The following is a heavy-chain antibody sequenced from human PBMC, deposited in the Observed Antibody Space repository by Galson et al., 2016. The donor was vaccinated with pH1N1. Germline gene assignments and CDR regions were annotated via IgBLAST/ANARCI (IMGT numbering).Heavy chain of an antibody. CDR3: ARDTSGHAPRPYGAFDI. J-gene: IGHJ3*02. Sequence: SLRLSCAASDFTFSSYEMSWVRQAPGKGLEWVAYISSSGSAIYYADSVEGRFTISRENAGSSLYLQMSSLRAEDTAVYYCARDTSGHAPRPYGAFDIWGQGTMVTVSS. D-gene: IGHD3-10*01. V-gene: IGHV3-48*03. CDR1: DFTFSSYE. CDR2: ISSSGSAI.